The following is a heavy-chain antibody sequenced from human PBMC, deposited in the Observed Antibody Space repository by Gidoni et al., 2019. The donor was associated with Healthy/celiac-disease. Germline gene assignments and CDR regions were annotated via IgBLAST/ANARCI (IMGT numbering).Heavy chain of an antibody. CDR1: GFTFDDYA. CDR3: AKGRAWELSPYFDY. J-gene: IGHJ4*02. D-gene: IGHD1-26*01. V-gene: IGHV3-9*01. Sequence: EVQLVESGGGLVQPGRSLRLSCAASGFTFDDYAMHWVRQAPGKGLEWVSGISWNSGSIGYADSVKGRFTISRDNAKNSLYLQMNSLRAEDTALYYCAKGRAWELSPYFDYWGQGTLVTVSS. CDR2: ISWNSGSI.